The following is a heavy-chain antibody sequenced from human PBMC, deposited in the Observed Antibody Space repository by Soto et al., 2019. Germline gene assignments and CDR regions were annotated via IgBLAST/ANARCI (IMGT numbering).Heavy chain of an antibody. CDR1: GFTFSRSW. CDR3: GRDAGRRFDY. D-gene: IGHD6-13*01. V-gene: IGHV3-7*01. J-gene: IGHJ4*02. Sequence: EVQLVESGGGLVQPGGSLRLSCAASGFTFSRSWMTWARQAPGKGLEWVASMNRDGSEKRYVDSVEGRFTISRDNAKNSLFLQMNSLSPDDTAVSYCGRDAGRRFDYWGQGSLVTVSS. CDR2: MNRDGSEK.